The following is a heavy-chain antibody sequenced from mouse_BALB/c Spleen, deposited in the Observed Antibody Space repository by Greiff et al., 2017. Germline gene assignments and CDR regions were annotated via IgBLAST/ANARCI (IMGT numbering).Heavy chain of an antibody. CDR2: INPSNGGT. J-gene: IGHJ4*01. V-gene: IGHV1S81*02. CDR3: TRKGNYDAMDY. CDR1: GYTFTSYY. D-gene: IGHD2-1*01. Sequence: QVQLKQSGAELVKPGASVKLSCKASGYTFTSYYMYWVKQRPGQGLEWIGGINPSNGGTNFNEKFKSKATLTVDKSSSTAYMQLSSLTSEDSAVYYCTRKGNYDAMDYWGQGTSVTVSS.